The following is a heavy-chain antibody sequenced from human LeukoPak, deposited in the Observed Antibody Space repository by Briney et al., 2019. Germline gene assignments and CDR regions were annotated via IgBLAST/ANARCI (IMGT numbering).Heavy chain of an antibody. J-gene: IGHJ4*02. D-gene: IGHD3-3*01. CDR1: GGTFSSYA. CDR3: VRSGLRFLADFDY. Sequence: GASVKVSCKASGGTFSSYAISWVRQAPGQGLEWMGRIIPILGIANYAQKFQGRVTITADKSTSTAYMELRSLRSDDTAVYYCVRSGLRFLADFDYWGQGTLVTVFS. CDR2: IIPILGIA. V-gene: IGHV1-69*04.